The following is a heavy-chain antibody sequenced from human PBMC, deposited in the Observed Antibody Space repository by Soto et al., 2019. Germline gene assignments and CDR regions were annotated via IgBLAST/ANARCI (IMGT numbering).Heavy chain of an antibody. D-gene: IGHD1-26*01. CDR2: IKQDGSEK. V-gene: IGHV3-7*04. CDR1: GSTFSSYW. CDR3: ARGARGRGWDAARGDY. J-gene: IGHJ4*02. Sequence: EVQLVESGGGLVQPGGSLRLSCAASGSTFSSYWMSWVRQAPGKGLEWVANIKQDGSEKYYVDSVKGRFTISRDNAKNSLYLQMNSLRAEDTAVYYCARGARGRGWDAARGDYWGQGTLVTVSS.